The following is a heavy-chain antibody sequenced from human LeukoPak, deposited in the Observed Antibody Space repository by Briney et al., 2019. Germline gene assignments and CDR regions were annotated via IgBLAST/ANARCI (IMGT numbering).Heavy chain of an antibody. V-gene: IGHV1-18*01. CDR2: ISAYNGNT. J-gene: IGHJ6*03. D-gene: IGHD3-3*01. CDR3: ARDEYDFWSGYYYMDV. Sequence: ASVKVSCKASGYTFTSYGISWVRQAPGQGLEWMGWISAYNGNTNYAQKLQGRVTMTTDTSTSTAYMELRSLRSADTAVYYCARDEYDFWSGYYYMDVWGKGTTVTVSS. CDR1: GYTFTSYG.